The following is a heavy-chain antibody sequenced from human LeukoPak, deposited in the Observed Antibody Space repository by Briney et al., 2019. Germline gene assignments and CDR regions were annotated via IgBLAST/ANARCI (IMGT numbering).Heavy chain of an antibody. CDR2: ISYDGSNK. CDR1: GFTFSSFA. D-gene: IGHD6-19*01. J-gene: IGHJ4*02. Sequence: PGRSLRLSCAASGFTFSSFAMHWVRQAPGKGLEWVAVISYDGSNKYYADSVKGRFTISRDNSKNTLYLQMNSLRAGDTAVYYCARDSSGNYFDNWGQGTLVTVSS. CDR3: ARDSSGNYFDN. V-gene: IGHV3-33*01.